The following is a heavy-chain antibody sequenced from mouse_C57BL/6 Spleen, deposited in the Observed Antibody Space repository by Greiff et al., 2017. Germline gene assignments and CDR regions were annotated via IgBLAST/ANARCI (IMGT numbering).Heavy chain of an antibody. V-gene: IGHV1-15*01. CDR2: IDPETGGT. J-gene: IGHJ2*01. CDR1: GYTFTDYE. CDR3: TIYYYGSSPGYFDY. D-gene: IGHD1-1*01. Sequence: QVHVKQSGAELVRPGASVTLSCKASGYTFTDYEMHWVKQTPVHGLEWIGAIDPETGGTAYNQKFKGKAILTADKSSSTAYMELRSLTSEDSAVYYCTIYYYGSSPGYFDYWGQGTTLTVSS.